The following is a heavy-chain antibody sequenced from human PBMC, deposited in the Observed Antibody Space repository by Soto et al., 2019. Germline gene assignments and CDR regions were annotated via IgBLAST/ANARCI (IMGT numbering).Heavy chain of an antibody. V-gene: IGHV1-18*01. CDR1: GYTFTSYG. D-gene: IGHD2-15*01. CDR3: ARDFHCSGGRCYDCFDP. J-gene: IGHJ5*02. CDR2: ISTYNDKR. Sequence: SVKVSCKASGYTFTSYGISWVRQAPGQGLEWMGWISTYNDKRAYAQKLQGRVTMTTDTSTSTVYMELRSLRSDDTALYYCARDFHCSGGRCYDCFDPWGQGTLVTVSS.